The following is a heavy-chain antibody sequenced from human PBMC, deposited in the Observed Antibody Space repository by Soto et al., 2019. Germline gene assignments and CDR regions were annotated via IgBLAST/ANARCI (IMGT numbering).Heavy chain of an antibody. CDR3: SRGTSIPASGDY. CDR1: GYTFTNYG. J-gene: IGHJ4*01. D-gene: IGHD6-6*01. Sequence: QVQLVQSGAEVKKPGASVKVSCKASGYTFTNYGINWVRQAPGQGLEWLGWVSAYNGERRYAQRVQARVIMTTDTSTTTAYMELRSLRSDGTAVYYCSRGTSIPASGDYWCQGTLVTVSS. V-gene: IGHV1-18*01. CDR2: VSAYNGER.